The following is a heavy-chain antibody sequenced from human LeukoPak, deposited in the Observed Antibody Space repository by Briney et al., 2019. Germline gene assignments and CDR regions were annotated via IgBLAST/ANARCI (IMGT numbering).Heavy chain of an antibody. CDR3: ARPTYCGSNCYFNFDY. J-gene: IGHJ4*02. CDR2: IKPNSGVT. Sequence: EASEKVSCKTSGYAFATYFMHWVRQAPGQGLEWMGYIKPNSGVTNYAQKFRGRVTMTWDTSISTAYIELSGLTSDDTAIYYCARPTYCGSNCYFNFDYWGQGTLVTVSS. V-gene: IGHV1-2*02. CDR1: GYAFATYF. D-gene: IGHD2-21*02.